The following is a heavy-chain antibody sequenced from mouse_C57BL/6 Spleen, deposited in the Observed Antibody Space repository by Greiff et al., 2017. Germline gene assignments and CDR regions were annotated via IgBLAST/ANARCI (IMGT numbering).Heavy chain of an antibody. J-gene: IGHJ1*03. V-gene: IGHV10-1*01. D-gene: IGHD1-1*01. CDR3: VVPVVARGWYFDV. CDR2: IRSKSNNYAT. Sequence: EVQLVESGGGLVQPKGSLKLSCAASGFSFNTYAMNWVRQAPGKGLEWVARIRSKSNNYATYYADSVKDRFTISRDDSESMLYLQMNNLKTEDTAMYYCVVPVVARGWYFDVWGTGTTVTVSS. CDR1: GFSFNTYA.